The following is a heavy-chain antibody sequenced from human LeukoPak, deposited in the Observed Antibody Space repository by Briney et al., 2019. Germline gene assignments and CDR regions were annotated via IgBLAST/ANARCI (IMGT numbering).Heavy chain of an antibody. D-gene: IGHD6-13*01. CDR1: GYTFTSYD. Sequence: ASVKVSCKASGYTFTSYDINWGRQATGQGVEWMGWMNPNSGNTGYAQKFQGRVTMTRNTSISTAYMELSSLRSEDTAVYYCARQGGIAAPWDYWGQGTLVTVSS. CDR3: ARQGGIAAPWDY. CDR2: MNPNSGNT. J-gene: IGHJ4*02. V-gene: IGHV1-8*01.